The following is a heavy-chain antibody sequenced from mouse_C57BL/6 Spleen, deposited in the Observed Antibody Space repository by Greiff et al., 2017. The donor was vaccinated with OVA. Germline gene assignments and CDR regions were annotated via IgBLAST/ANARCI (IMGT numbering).Heavy chain of an antibody. D-gene: IGHD2-4*01. J-gene: IGHJ1*03. V-gene: IGHV1-52*01. CDR1: GYTFTSYW. CDR3: ARNDYDAGLWYFDV. Sequence: QVQLKQPGAELVRPGSSVKLSCKASGYTFTSYWMHWVKQRPIQGLEWIGNIDPSDSETHYNQKFKDKATLTVDKSSSTAYMQLSSLTSEDSAVYYCARNDYDAGLWYFDVWGTGTTVTVSS. CDR2: IDPSDSET.